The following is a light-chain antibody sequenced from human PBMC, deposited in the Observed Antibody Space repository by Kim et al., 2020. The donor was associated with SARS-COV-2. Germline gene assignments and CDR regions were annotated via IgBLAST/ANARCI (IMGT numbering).Light chain of an antibody. V-gene: IGKV1D-13*01. J-gene: IGKJ4*01. CDR2: DAS. CDR3: QQFKNYPHT. CDR1: QGISSA. Sequence: GDRVTITCRASQGISSALAWYQQRPGKAPNLLIYDASSLESGVPSRFGGSGSGTDFTLTISSLQPEDFATYYCQQFKNYPHTFGGGTKVDIK.